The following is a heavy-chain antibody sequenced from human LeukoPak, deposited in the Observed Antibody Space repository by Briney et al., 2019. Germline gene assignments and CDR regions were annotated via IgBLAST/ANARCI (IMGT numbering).Heavy chain of an antibody. Sequence: ASVKVSCKVSGYTLTELSMHGVRQAPGKGIEWMVGFDPEDGETIYAQKFQGRVTMTEDTSTDTAYMELSSLRSGDTAVYYCATYDYDYVWGSYRFDYWGQGTLVTVSS. J-gene: IGHJ4*02. CDR1: GYTLTELS. V-gene: IGHV1-24*01. D-gene: IGHD3-16*02. CDR2: FDPEDGET. CDR3: ATYDYDYVWGSYRFDY.